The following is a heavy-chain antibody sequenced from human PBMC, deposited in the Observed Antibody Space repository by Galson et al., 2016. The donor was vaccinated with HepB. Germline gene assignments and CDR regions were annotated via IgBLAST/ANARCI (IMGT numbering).Heavy chain of an antibody. CDR1: GFTLSGFA. J-gene: IGHJ4*02. Sequence: SLRLSCAASGFTLSGFAMHWVRQSPRKGLECVATISYEGSNKYYTDSVKGRFTISRDNSNNTLYLQMKSLSAEDTAVYYCARVDSAKLGNPFDFWGQGTLVTVSS. D-gene: IGHD5-12*01. CDR2: ISYEGSNK. V-gene: IGHV3-30*04. CDR3: ARVDSAKLGNPFDF.